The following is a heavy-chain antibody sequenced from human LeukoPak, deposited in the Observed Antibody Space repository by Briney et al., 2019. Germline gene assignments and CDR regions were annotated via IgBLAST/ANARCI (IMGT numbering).Heavy chain of an antibody. D-gene: IGHD2-8*01. J-gene: IGHJ6*02. CDR2: ISPNSGGT. CDR1: GYTFTDYY. CDR3: ARGGVALSYYGMDV. Sequence: ASVKVSCKASGYTFTDYYVHWVRQAPGQGLEWMGWISPNSGGTDYAQKFQGRVTMTRDTSISTAYMELSRLRSDDTAVYYCARGGVALSYYGMDVWGQGTTVTVSS. V-gene: IGHV1-2*02.